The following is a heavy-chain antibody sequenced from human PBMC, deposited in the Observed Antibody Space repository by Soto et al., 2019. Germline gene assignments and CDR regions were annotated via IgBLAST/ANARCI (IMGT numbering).Heavy chain of an antibody. CDR3: ARDYEKVYPTNYYYYYYMDV. J-gene: IGHJ6*03. CDR1: GFTFSDYY. D-gene: IGHD2-8*01. Sequence: GGSLRLSCAASGFTFSDYYMSWIRQAPGKGLEWVSYISSSGSTIYYADSVKGRFTISRDNAKNSLYLQMNSLRAEDTAVYYCARDYEKVYPTNYYYYYYMDVWGKGTTVTVSS. V-gene: IGHV3-11*01. CDR2: ISSSGSTI.